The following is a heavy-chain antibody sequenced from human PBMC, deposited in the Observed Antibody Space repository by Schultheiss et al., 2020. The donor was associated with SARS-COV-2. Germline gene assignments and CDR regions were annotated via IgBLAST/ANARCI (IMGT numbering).Heavy chain of an antibody. J-gene: IGHJ4*02. D-gene: IGHD3-16*01. CDR2: IKSKTDGGTT. V-gene: IGHV3-15*01. CDR3: TTYDYVWGSYGPLL. CDR1: GFTFSSYA. Sequence: GGSLRLSCAASGFTFSSYAMSWVRQAPGKGLEWVGRIKSKTDGGTTDYAAPVKGRFTISRDDSKNTLYLQMNSLKTEDTAVYYCTTYDYVWGSYGPLLWGQGTLVTVSS.